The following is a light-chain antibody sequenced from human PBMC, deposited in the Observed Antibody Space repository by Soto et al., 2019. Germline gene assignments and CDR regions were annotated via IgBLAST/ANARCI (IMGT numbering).Light chain of an antibody. CDR2: WAS. Sequence: DIVMTQSSDSLAVSLGERATINCKSSQSVLYSSNNKNHLTWFQQKPGQPPKLLIYWASTRESGVPDRFSGSGSGTDFTLTISSLQAEDVAVYYCQQYFSTPFTFGGGTKVEI. V-gene: IGKV4-1*01. J-gene: IGKJ4*01. CDR1: QSVLYSSNNKNH. CDR3: QQYFSTPFT.